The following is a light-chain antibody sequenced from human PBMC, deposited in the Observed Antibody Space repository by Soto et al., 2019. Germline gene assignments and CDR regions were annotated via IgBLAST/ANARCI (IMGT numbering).Light chain of an antibody. V-gene: IGLV3-21*04. Sequence: SYELTQPPSGSVAPGETARITCGGKKIGSKSVHWYQQKPGQAPVLVIYYDSDRPSGIPERFSGSNSGNTATLTISRVEAGDEADYYCQVWDSSSDHPRVFGGGTKLTVL. CDR2: YDS. J-gene: IGLJ2*01. CDR1: KIGSKS. CDR3: QVWDSSSDHPRV.